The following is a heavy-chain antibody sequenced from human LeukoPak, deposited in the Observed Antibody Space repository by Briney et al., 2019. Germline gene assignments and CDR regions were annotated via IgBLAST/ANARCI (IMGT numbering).Heavy chain of an antibody. CDR1: GGSISSYY. CDR3: ARDTATVFCYYMDV. V-gene: IGHV4-59*01. J-gene: IGHJ6*03. D-gene: IGHD4-17*01. Sequence: SETLSLTCTVSGGSISSYYWSWIRQPPGKGLEWIGYIYYSGSTNYNPSLKSRVTISVDTSKNQFSLKLSSVTAADTAVYYCARDTATVFCYYMDVWGKGTTVTVSS. CDR2: IYYSGST.